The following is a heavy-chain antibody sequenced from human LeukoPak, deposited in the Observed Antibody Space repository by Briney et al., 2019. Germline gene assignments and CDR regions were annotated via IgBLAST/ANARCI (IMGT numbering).Heavy chain of an antibody. D-gene: IGHD2-15*01. V-gene: IGHV3-7*03. CDR2: IRQDESER. CDR1: GFSFSSYW. Sequence: PGGSLRLSCEGSGFSFSSYWMTWVRQLPGKGPEWVANIRQDESERYFADSVKGRFTISRDNAKKSVYLHMSSLRAEDTAVYYCAKSGLNRFDYWGQGTLVTVSS. CDR3: AKSGLNRFDY. J-gene: IGHJ4*02.